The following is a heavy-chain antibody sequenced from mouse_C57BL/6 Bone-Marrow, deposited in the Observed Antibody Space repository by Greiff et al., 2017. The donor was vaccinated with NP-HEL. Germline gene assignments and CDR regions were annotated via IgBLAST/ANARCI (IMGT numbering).Heavy chain of an antibody. V-gene: IGHV1-63*01. J-gene: IGHJ2*01. CDR1: GYTFTNYW. CDR2: IYPGGGYT. Sequence: QVQLKESGAELVRPGTSVKMSCKASGYTFTNYWIGWAKQRPGHGLEWIGDIYPGGGYTNYNEKFKGKATLTADKSSSTAYMQFSSLTSEDSAIYYCARWGITTAFDYWGQGTTLTVSS. D-gene: IGHD1-1*01. CDR3: ARWGITTAFDY.